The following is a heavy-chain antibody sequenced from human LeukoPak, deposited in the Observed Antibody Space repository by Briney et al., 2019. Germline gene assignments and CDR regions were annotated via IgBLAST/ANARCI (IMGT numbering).Heavy chain of an antibody. D-gene: IGHD3-10*01. CDR3: AKDTGQPYGSGSYYSWGWGL. J-gene: IGHJ4*02. V-gene: IGHV7-4-1*02. CDR2: INTNTGNP. CDR1: GYTFTSYG. Sequence: GASVKVSCKASGYTFTSYGITWVRQAPGQGLEWMGWINTNTGNPTYAQGFTGRFVFSLDTSVSTAYLQISSLKAEDTAVYYCAKDTGQPYGSGSYYSWGWGLWGQGTLVTVSS.